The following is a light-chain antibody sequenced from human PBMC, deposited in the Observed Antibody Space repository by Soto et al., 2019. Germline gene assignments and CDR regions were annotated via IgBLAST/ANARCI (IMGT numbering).Light chain of an antibody. Sequence: QSALTQPASVSGSPGQSITISCTGTSSDVGGYNYVSWYQQNPCKAPKLMIYDVSNRPSGVSNRFSGSKSGNTASLTISGLQAEDEADYYCSSYTSSSYVVFGGGTKVTVL. CDR3: SSYTSSSYVV. CDR1: SSDVGGYNY. J-gene: IGLJ2*01. CDR2: DVS. V-gene: IGLV2-14*01.